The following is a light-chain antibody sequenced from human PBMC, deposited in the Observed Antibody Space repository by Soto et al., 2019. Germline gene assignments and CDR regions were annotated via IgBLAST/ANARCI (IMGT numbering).Light chain of an antibody. CDR3: QQFNTYPIT. J-gene: IGKJ5*01. V-gene: IGKV1-13*02. CDR1: QDIRGA. Sequence: AIHLTQSPSSLSASVGDRVTITCRASQDIRGALAWYQQKPGKPPKLLIFDVSSLQSGVPSRFSGSGSATDFTLTISSLQPEDFATYYCQQFNTYPITFGQGTRLEIK. CDR2: DVS.